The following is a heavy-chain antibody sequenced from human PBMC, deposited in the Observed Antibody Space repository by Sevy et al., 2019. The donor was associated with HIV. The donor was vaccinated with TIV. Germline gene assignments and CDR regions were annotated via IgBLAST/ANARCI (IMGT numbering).Heavy chain of an antibody. V-gene: IGHV1-46*01. CDR2: INPSGGNT. Sequence: ASVKVSCKASGYTFTSYYMHWVRQAPGQGLEWMGIINPSGGNTSYAQKFQGRVTMTRDTSTSTVYMELSSLRSEDTAVYYCARDQTRYCSSTSCYEFDYWGQGTLVTVSS. CDR1: GYTFTSYY. D-gene: IGHD2-2*01. CDR3: ARDQTRYCSSTSCYEFDY. J-gene: IGHJ4*02.